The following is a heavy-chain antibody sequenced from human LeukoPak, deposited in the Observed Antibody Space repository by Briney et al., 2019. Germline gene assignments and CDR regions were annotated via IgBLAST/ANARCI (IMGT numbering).Heavy chain of an antibody. V-gene: IGHV4-34*01. Sequence: SETLSLTCAVYGGSFSGYYWSWIRQPPGKGLEWIGEINHSGSTNYNPSLKSRVTISVDTSKNQFSLKLSSVTAADTAVYYCASSNLHGAQDCWGQGTLVTVSS. CDR3: ASSNLHGAQDC. CDR1: GGSFSGYY. CDR2: INHSGST. J-gene: IGHJ4*02. D-gene: IGHD3-3*02.